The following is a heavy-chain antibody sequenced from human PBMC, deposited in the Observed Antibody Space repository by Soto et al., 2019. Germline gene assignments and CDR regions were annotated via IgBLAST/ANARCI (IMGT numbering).Heavy chain of an antibody. D-gene: IGHD7-27*01. Sequence: EVQVSESGGGLVQPGGSLRLSCTASGFTFSSSAMTWVRQAPGKGLEWVSAISGGDGSPSYADSVKGRFTISRDNSKNTVYLQMNSLRAEDTAVYHCAREENWGGAYYFDSWGQGTLVTVSS. CDR1: GFTFSSSA. CDR3: AREENWGGAYYFDS. J-gene: IGHJ4*02. V-gene: IGHV3-23*01. CDR2: ISGGDGSP.